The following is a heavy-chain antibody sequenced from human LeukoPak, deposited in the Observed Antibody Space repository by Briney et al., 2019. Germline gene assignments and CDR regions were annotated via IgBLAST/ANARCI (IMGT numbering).Heavy chain of an antibody. CDR1: GFTFSSYW. D-gene: IGHD1-26*01. Sequence: GGSLRLSCAASGFTFSSYWMHWVRQAPGKGPVWVSRIKSDGSSTSYADSVKGGFTISRDNAKNTLYLQMNSLRAEDTAVYYCARRGAATDAFDIWGQGTMVTVSS. V-gene: IGHV3-74*01. J-gene: IGHJ3*02. CDR2: IKSDGSST. CDR3: ARRGAATDAFDI.